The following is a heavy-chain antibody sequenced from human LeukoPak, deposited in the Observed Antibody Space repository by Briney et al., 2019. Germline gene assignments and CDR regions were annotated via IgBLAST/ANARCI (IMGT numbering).Heavy chain of an antibody. D-gene: IGHD6-19*01. CDR1: GYTFTDYY. J-gene: IGHJ3*02. V-gene: IGHV1-2*02. Sequence: GASVKVSCKASGYTFTDYYIHWVRQAPGQGLEWMGWINPNSGDTNYAQKLQGRVTMTTDTSTSTAYMELRSLRSDDTAVYYCARKSYSSGWYPLYAFDIWGQGTMVTVSS. CDR3: ARKSYSSGWYPLYAFDI. CDR2: INPNSGDT.